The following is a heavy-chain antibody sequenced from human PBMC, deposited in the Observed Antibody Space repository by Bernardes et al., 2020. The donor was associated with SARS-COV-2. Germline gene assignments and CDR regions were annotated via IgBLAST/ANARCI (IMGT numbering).Heavy chain of an antibody. V-gene: IGHV3-66*02. Sequence: SLRLSCAISGFTLSSNYMSWVRQAPQKGLEWVSTVYSGANPHYADSVKGRFTVSKDTFKNIFYLQMNSLRPEDTGVYYCARDALGLIRGVNGMDVWGQGTTVIVSS. J-gene: IGHJ6*02. D-gene: IGHD3-10*01. CDR1: GFTLSSNY. CDR2: VYSGANP. CDR3: ARDALGLIRGVNGMDV.